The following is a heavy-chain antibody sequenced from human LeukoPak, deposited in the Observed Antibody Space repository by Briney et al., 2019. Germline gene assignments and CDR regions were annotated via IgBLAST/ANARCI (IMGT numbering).Heavy chain of an antibody. CDR1: GGSISSSSYY. J-gene: IGHJ4*02. V-gene: IGHV4-39*01. CDR2: IYYSGST. CDR3: ARQPYYYDSTEYDY. D-gene: IGHD3-22*01. Sequence: PSETLSLTCTVSGGSISSSSYYWGWIRQPPGKGLEWIGSIYYSGSTYYNPSLKSRVTISVDTSKNQFSLKLSSVTAADTAVYYCARQPYYYDSTEYDYWGQGTLVTVSS.